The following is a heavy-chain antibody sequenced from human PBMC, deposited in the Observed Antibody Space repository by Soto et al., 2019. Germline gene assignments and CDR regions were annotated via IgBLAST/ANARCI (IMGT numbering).Heavy chain of an antibody. J-gene: IGHJ3*02. Sequence: GGSLRLSCTASGFTFGDYAMSWVRQAPGKGLKWVGFIRSKAYGGTTEYAASVKGRFTISRDDSKSIAYLQMNSLKTEDTAVYYCTRGADAFDIWGQGTMVTVSS. D-gene: IGHD6-25*01. CDR2: IRSKAYGGTT. CDR1: GFTFGDYA. CDR3: TRGADAFDI. V-gene: IGHV3-49*04.